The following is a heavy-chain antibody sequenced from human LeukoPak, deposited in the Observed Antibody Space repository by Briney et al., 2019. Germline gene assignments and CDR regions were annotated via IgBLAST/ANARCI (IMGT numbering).Heavy chain of an antibody. CDR3: AKDIVVVPAASDAFDI. D-gene: IGHD2-2*01. CDR1: GFTFSSYG. V-gene: IGHV3-21*04. J-gene: IGHJ3*02. Sequence: GGSLRLSCAASGFTFSSYGMNWVRQAPGKGLEWVSSISSSSSYIYYADSVKGRFTISRDNAKNSLYLQMDSLRAEDTAIYYCAKDIVVVPAASDAFDIWGQGAMVTVSS. CDR2: ISSSSSYI.